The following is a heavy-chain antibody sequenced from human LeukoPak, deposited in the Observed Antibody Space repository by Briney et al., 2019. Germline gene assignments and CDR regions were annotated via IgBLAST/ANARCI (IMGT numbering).Heavy chain of an antibody. CDR2: IYYSGST. J-gene: IGHJ2*01. Sequence: SETLSLTFTVSGGSISSSSYYWGWIRQPPGKGLEWIGSIYYSGSTYYNPSLKSRVTISVDTSKNQFSLKLSSVTAADTAVYYCARNRVVTAYWYFDLWGRGTLVTVSS. V-gene: IGHV4-39*01. D-gene: IGHD2-21*02. CDR3: ARNRVVTAYWYFDL. CDR1: GGSISSSSYY.